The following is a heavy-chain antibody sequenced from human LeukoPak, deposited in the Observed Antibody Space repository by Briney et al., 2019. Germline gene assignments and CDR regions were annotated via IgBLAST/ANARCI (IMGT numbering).Heavy chain of an antibody. V-gene: IGHV4-39*01. D-gene: IGHD5-24*01. Sequence: SETLSLTCTVSGGSISSSTYSWTWIRQPPGKGLEWIGSIHYDGNTYYKPSLKSRVTISVDTSKIQFSLRLSSVTAADMATYYCARHSLNNYGSYYWGQGTLVTVSS. J-gene: IGHJ4*02. CDR2: IHYDGNT. CDR1: GGSISSSTYS. CDR3: ARHSLNNYGSYY.